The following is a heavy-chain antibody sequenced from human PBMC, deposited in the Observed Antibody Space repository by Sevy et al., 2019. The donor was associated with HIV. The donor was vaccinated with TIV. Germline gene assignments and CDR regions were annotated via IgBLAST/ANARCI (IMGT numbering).Heavy chain of an antibody. Sequence: GGSLRLSCAASGFTFSSYSMNWVRQAPGKGLEWVSSISSSSSYIYYADSVKGRFTISRDNAKNSLDLQMNSLRAEDTAVYYCARDQPTPYYDFWSGYGSYYYYGMDVWGQGTTVTVSS. CDR1: GFTFSSYS. J-gene: IGHJ6*02. CDR2: ISSSSSYI. V-gene: IGHV3-21*01. D-gene: IGHD3-3*01. CDR3: ARDQPTPYYDFWSGYGSYYYYGMDV.